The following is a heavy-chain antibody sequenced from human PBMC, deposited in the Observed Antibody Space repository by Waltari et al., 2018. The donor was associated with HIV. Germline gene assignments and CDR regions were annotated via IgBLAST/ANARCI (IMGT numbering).Heavy chain of an antibody. CDR1: GFTFDDYA. Sequence: EVQLVESGGGLVQPGRSLRLSCAASGFTFDDYAMHWVRQAPGKGREWVSGISWNSGSIGYADSVKGRFTISRDNAKNSLYLQMNSLRAEDTALYYCVGAGTEAYYFDYWGQGTLVTVSS. V-gene: IGHV3-9*01. J-gene: IGHJ4*02. CDR3: VGAGTEAYYFDY. D-gene: IGHD6-13*01. CDR2: ISWNSGSI.